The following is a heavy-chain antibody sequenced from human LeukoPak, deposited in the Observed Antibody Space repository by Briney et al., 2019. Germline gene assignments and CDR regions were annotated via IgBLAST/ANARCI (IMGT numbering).Heavy chain of an antibody. CDR2: IIPIFGTA. CDR3: ARTRRGMVRGVNLYYYYYYMDV. J-gene: IGHJ6*03. Sequence: ASVKVSCKASGGTLSSYAISWVRQAPGQGLEWMGGIIPIFGTANYAQKFQGRVTITADESTSTAYMELSSLRSEDTAVYYCARTRRGMVRGVNLYYYYYYMDVWGKGTTVTISS. D-gene: IGHD3-10*01. V-gene: IGHV1-69*13. CDR1: GGTLSSYA.